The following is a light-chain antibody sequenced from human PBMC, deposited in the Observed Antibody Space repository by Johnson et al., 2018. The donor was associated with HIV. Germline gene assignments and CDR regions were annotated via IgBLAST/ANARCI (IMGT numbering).Light chain of an antibody. CDR3: AAWDDSLNGYV. Sequence: QSVLTQPPSASGTPGQRVTISCSGSSSNIGSNTVNWYQQLPGTAPKLLIYRNNQRPSGVPDRFSGSKSGTSASLAISGLEAEDEADYYCAAWDDSLNGYVFGTWTKVTVL. CDR2: RNN. J-gene: IGLJ1*01. CDR1: SSNIGSNT. V-gene: IGLV1-44*01.